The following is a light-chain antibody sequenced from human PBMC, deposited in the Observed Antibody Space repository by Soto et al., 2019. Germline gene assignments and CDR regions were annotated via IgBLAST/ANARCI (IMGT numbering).Light chain of an antibody. CDR2: DAS. Sequence: EFVLTQSPGTLSLSPGERATLSCRASQTLRNNYLAWYQQKPGQAPRLXIYDASSRATGIPDRFSGGGSGTDFTLTISRLEPEDFAVYYCQQFSSYPLTFGGGTKVDIK. V-gene: IGKV3-20*01. J-gene: IGKJ4*01. CDR1: QTLRNNY. CDR3: QQFSSYPLT.